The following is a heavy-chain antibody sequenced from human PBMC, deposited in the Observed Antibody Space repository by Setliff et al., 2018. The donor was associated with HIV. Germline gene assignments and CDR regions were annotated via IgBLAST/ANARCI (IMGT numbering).Heavy chain of an antibody. CDR3: ARAYNVYDYRFDSSGYDY. Sequence: PGGSLRLSCVASGLTFNRYWMSWVRQVPGKGLEWVSNIKFDGSESHYADSVKGRFIASTDNAKNSLFLQMNSLKAEDTAVYYCARAYNVYDYRFDSSGYDYWGQGTLVTVPQ. V-gene: IGHV3-7*03. J-gene: IGHJ4*02. CDR2: IKFDGSES. CDR1: GLTFNRYW. D-gene: IGHD3-22*01.